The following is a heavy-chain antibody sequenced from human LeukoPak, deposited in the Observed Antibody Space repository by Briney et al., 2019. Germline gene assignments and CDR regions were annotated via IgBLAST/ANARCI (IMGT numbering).Heavy chain of an antibody. CDR3: ASAPPLITMVRGAPYYYYGMDV. D-gene: IGHD3-10*01. Sequence: XGSXKYYAYSLKGRFTISRDNSKNTLYLQMNSLRAEDTAVYYCASAPPLITMVRGAPYYYYGMDVWGQGTTVTVSS. V-gene: IGHV3-30-3*01. CDR2: XGSXK. J-gene: IGHJ6*02.